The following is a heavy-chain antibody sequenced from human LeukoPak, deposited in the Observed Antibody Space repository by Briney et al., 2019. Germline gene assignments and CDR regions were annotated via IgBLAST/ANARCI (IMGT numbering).Heavy chain of an antibody. V-gene: IGHV4-31*03. Sequence: SQTLSLTCTVSGASITNDDYYWSWIRQHPGKGLEWIGYIYFSGSTYYNPTLKSRASVPVDTSKSQFSLRLTSVTAADTAVYYCARRAPFSNWFDPWGQGTLVIVSS. CDR2: IYFSGST. CDR1: GASITNDDYY. J-gene: IGHJ5*02. CDR3: ARRAPFSNWFDP. D-gene: IGHD2-2*01.